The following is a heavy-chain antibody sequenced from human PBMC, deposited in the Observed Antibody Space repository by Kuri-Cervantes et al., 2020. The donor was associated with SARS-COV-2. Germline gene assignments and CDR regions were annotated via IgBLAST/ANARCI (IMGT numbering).Heavy chain of an antibody. CDR1: GYTFTSYY. J-gene: IGHJ5*02. D-gene: IGHD1-26*01. CDR3: AREGGATLNWFDP. V-gene: IGHV1-46*01. CDR2: INPSGGST. Sequence: GESLKISCKASGYTFTSYYMHWVRQAPGQGLEWMGIINPSGGSTSYAQEFQGRVTMTRDTSTSTVYMELSSLRSEDTAVYYCAREGGATLNWFDPWGQGTLVTVSS.